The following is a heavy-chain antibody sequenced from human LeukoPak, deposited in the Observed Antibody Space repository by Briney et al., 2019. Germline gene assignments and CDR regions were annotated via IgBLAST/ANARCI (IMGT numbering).Heavy chain of an antibody. D-gene: IGHD2-2*02. CDR3: ARQSRGALGYCSSTSCYNDY. J-gene: IGHJ4*02. CDR2: ISAYNGNT. Sequence: GASVKVSCKASGYTFTSYGISWVRQAPGQGLEWMGWISAYNGNTNYAQKLQGRVTMTTDTSTSTAYMGLRSLRSDDTAVYYCARQSRGALGYCSSTSCYNDYWGQGTLVTVSS. CDR1: GYTFTSYG. V-gene: IGHV1-18*01.